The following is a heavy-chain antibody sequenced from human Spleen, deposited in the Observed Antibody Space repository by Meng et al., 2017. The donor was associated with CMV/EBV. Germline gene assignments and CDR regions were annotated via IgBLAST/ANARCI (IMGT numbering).Heavy chain of an antibody. V-gene: IGHV3-23*03. J-gene: IGHJ4*02. CDR1: GFTFSSYA. CDR3: ARDHHDFWSGSKTPLGY. D-gene: IGHD3-3*01. Sequence: GGSLRLSCAASGFTFSSYAMSWVRQAPGKGLEWVSVIYSGGSSTYYADSVKGRFTISRDNAKNSLYLQMNSLRAEDTAVYYCARDHHDFWSGSKTPLGYWGQGTLVTVSS. CDR2: IYSGGSST.